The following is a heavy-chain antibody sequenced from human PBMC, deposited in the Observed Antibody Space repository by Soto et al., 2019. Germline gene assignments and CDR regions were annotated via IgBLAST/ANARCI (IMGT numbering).Heavy chain of an antibody. CDR1: GYTLTELS. CDR2: FDPEDGET. D-gene: IGHD6-19*01. J-gene: IGHJ4*02. Sequence: ASVKVSCKVSGYTLTELSMHWVRQAPGKGLEWMGGFDPEDGETIYAQKFQGRVTMTEDTSTDTAYMELSSLRSEDTAVYYCATGPNSSGWYPRLIYWGQGTLVTVSS. V-gene: IGHV1-24*01. CDR3: ATGPNSSGWYPRLIY.